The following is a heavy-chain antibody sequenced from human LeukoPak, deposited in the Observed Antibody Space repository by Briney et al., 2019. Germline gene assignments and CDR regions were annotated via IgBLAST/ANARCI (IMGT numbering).Heavy chain of an antibody. J-gene: IGHJ4*02. CDR2: ISSSGSTI. D-gene: IGHD6-13*01. CDR3: ARMAAAVDFDY. Sequence: GGSLRLSCAASGFTFSDYYMSWIRQAPGKGLEWVSYISSSGSTIYYADSVKGRFTISRDNAKNTLYLQMNSLRAEDTAVYYCARMAAAVDFDYWGQGTLVTVSS. V-gene: IGHV3-11*01. CDR1: GFTFSDYY.